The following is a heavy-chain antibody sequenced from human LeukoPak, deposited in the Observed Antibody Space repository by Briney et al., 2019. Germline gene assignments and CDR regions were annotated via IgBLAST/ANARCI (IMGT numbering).Heavy chain of an antibody. CDR3: AGLYFDFNYYFDY. D-gene: IGHD3-9*01. CDR2: ISSSGSTI. Sequence: PGGSLRLSCAASGFTFSSYEMNWVRQAPGKGLEWVSYISSSGSTIYYADSVKGRFTISRDNAKNSLYLQMNSLRAEDTAVYYCAGLYFDFNYYFDYWGQGTLVTVSS. J-gene: IGHJ4*02. V-gene: IGHV3-48*03. CDR1: GFTFSSYE.